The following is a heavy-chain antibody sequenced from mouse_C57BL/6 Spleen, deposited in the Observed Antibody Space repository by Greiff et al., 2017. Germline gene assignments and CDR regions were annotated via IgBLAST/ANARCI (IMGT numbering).Heavy chain of an antibody. Sequence: QVQLQQPGAELVRPGTSVKLSCKASGYTFTSYWMHWVKQRPGQGLEWIGVIDPSDSYTNYNQKFKGKATLTVDTSSSTAYMQLSSLTSEDSAVYYCASVRYWGQGTLVTVSA. CDR3: ASVRY. CDR1: GYTFTSYW. CDR2: IDPSDSYT. J-gene: IGHJ3*01. V-gene: IGHV1-59*01.